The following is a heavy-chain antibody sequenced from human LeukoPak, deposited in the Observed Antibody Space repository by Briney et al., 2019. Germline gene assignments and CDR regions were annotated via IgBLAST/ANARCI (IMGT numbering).Heavy chain of an antibody. CDR2: INSDGSST. CDR1: GFTFSSYW. J-gene: IGHJ4*02. Sequence: GGSLRLSCAASGFTFSSYWMHWVRQAPGKGLLWVSRINSDGSSTSYADSVKGRFTISRDNSKNTLYLQMNSLRAEDTAVYYCARGSGYSYGLYYFDYWGQGTLVTVSS. CDR3: ARGSGYSYGLYYFDY. V-gene: IGHV3-74*01. D-gene: IGHD5-18*01.